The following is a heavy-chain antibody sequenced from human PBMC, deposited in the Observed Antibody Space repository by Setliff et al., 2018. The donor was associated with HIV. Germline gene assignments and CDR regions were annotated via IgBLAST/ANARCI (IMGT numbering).Heavy chain of an antibody. CDR2: IIPIFGTP. CDR1: GGTFSSYG. V-gene: IGHV1-69*13. D-gene: IGHD1-26*01. Sequence: VASVKVSCKASGGTFSSYGISWVRQAPGQGLEWMGGIIPIFGTPNYAQKFQDRVTITADESTTTAYMELSSLRSEDTAVFYCARGATAHGYYYMDVWGKGTAVTVSS. CDR3: ARGATAHGYYYMDV. J-gene: IGHJ6*03.